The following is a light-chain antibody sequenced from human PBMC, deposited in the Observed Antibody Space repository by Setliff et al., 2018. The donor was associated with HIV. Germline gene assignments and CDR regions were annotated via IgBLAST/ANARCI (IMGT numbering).Light chain of an antibody. CDR1: SSDVGGYNY. CDR2: EVT. CDR3: SSYTNGNSYV. Sequence: QSVLTQPASVSGSPGQSITMSCTGTSSDVGGYNYVSWYQHHPGKAPKLMIYEVTNRPSGVSSRFSGSKSGNTASLTIFGLQAEDEADYYCSSYTNGNSYVFGTGTKGTVL. V-gene: IGLV2-14*01. J-gene: IGLJ1*01.